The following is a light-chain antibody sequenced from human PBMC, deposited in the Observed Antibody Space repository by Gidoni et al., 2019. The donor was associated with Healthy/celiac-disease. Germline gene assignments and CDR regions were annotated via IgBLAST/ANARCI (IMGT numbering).Light chain of an antibody. V-gene: IGLV2-14*01. Sequence: QSALTQPASVSGSPGQSITISCTGTSSDVGGYNYVSWYQQHPGKAPKLMIYDVSNRPSGVSNRFSGSTSGNTASLTISGLQAEDEADYYCSSYTSSSTLFGGGTKLPVL. CDR3: SSYTSSSTL. J-gene: IGLJ2*01. CDR2: DVS. CDR1: SSDVGGYNY.